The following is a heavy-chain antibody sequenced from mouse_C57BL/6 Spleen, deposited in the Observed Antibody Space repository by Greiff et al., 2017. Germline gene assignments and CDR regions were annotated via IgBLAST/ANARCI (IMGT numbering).Heavy chain of an antibody. V-gene: IGHV1-50*01. Sequence: QVQLQQPGAELVKPGASVKLSCKASGYTFTSYWMQWVKQRPGQGLEWIGEIDPSDSYTNYNQKFKGKATLTVDTSSSTAYMQLSSLTSEDSAVYYCARSITTDYAMDYWGQGTSVTVSS. CDR1: GYTFTSYW. CDR2: IDPSDSYT. CDR3: ARSITTDYAMDY. J-gene: IGHJ4*01. D-gene: IGHD1-1*01.